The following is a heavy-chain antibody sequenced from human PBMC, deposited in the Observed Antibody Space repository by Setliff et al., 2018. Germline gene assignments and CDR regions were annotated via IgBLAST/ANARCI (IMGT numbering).Heavy chain of an antibody. J-gene: IGHJ4*02. D-gene: IGHD3-3*01. Sequence: PGGSLRLSCAASGFTFSSYGMHWVRQAPGKGLEWVAVIWYDGSNKYYADSVKGRFTISRHNSKNTVYLRMNSLRPEDTAVYFCARARAIGALIAGWDSWGQGTLVTVSS. CDR1: GFTFSSYG. CDR2: IWYDGSNK. CDR3: ARARAIGALIAGWDS. V-gene: IGHV3-33*01.